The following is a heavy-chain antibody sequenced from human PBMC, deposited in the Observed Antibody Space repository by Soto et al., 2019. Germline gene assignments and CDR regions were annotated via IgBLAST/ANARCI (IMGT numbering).Heavy chain of an antibody. V-gene: IGHV3-30*18. CDR3: AKGGIQVWSRSWFDY. J-gene: IGHJ4*02. Sequence: QVQLVESGGGVVQPGRSLRLSCAASGFTFSSYGMHWVRKAPGKGLEWVAVISYDGSNKYYADSVKGRFTISRDNSKNTLYLQMNTLIAEDTAVYYWAKGGIQVWSRSWFDYWGQGTLVTVSS. CDR1: GFTFSSYG. CDR2: ISYDGSNK. D-gene: IGHD5-18*01.